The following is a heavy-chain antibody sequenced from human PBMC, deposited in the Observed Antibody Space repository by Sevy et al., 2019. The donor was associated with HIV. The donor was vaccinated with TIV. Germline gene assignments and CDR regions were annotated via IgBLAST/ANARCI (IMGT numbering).Heavy chain of an antibody. CDR3: ASHYCSGGSCSSFYYGMDV. D-gene: IGHD2-15*01. CDR2: ISSSSNTI. Sequence: GGSLRLSCAASGFSFSSYSMNWVRQAPGKGLEWVSYISSSSNTIYYADSVKGRFTNSRGNAKNSLHLQMNSLRDEDTAVYYCASHYCSGGSCSSFYYGMDVWGQGTTVTVSS. CDR1: GFSFSSYS. V-gene: IGHV3-48*02. J-gene: IGHJ6*02.